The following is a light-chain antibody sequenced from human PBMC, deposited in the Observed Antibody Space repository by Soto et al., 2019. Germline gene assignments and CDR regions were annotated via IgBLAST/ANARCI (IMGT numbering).Light chain of an antibody. CDR2: GVF. V-gene: IGKV3-20*01. J-gene: IGKJ2*01. Sequence: ETVLTQSPGTVSLSPGERATLSCRTSQSVNSNYLAWYQQKPGQAPRLLIYGVFNRATGIPDRFSGSGSGTDFTLTISGREPEDSAVYYCQHYDGSPLPLGQGTKLEIK. CDR1: QSVNSNY. CDR3: QHYDGSPLP.